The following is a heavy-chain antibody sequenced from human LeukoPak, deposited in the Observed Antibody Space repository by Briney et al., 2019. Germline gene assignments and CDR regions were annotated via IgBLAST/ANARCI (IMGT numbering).Heavy chain of an antibody. J-gene: IGHJ4*02. Sequence: GGSQRLSCTASGFIFSSYSMNWVRQAPGKGLEWVSFIGSKTGNIYYGDSVKGRFTISRDDAKNSIYLQMNSLRVEDTAVYYCAREREPLDYGDSTNLDYWGQGTLVTVSS. V-gene: IGHV3-21*01. CDR2: IGSKTGNI. CDR3: AREREPLDYGDSTNLDY. CDR1: GFIFSSYS. D-gene: IGHD4/OR15-4a*01.